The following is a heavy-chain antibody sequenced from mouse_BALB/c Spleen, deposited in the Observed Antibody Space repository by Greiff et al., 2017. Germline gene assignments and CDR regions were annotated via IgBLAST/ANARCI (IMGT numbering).Heavy chain of an antibody. CDR2: SRNKANDYTT. CDR1: GFTFSDFF. D-gene: IGHD2-3*01. V-gene: IGHV7-1*02. CDR3: ARDAGWFSWFAY. J-gene: IGHJ3*01. Sequence: EVMLVESGGGLVQPGGSLRLSCATSGFTFSDFFMEWVRQPPGKRLEWIAASRNKANDYTTEYSASVKGRFIVSRDTSQSILYLQMNALRAEDTAIYYCARDAGWFSWFAYWGQGTLVTVSA.